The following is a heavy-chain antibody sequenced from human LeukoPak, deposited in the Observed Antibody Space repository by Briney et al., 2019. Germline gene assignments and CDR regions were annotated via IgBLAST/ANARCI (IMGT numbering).Heavy chain of an antibody. CDR1: GGSFSGYY. J-gene: IGHJ3*02. Sequence: PSETLSLTCAVYGGSFSGYYWSWIRQPPGKGLEWIGEINHSGSTNYNPSLKSRVTISVDTSKNQFSPKLSSVTAADTAVYYCARAIGIVARQGAFDIWGQGTMVTVSS. CDR3: ARAIGIVARQGAFDI. V-gene: IGHV4-34*01. D-gene: IGHD5-12*01. CDR2: INHSGST.